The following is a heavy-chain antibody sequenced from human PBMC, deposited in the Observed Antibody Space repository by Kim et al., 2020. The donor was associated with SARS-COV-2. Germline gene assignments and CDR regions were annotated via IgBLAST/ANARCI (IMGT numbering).Heavy chain of an antibody. D-gene: IGHD1-1*01. J-gene: IGHJ4*02. CDR3: AVKSTYFDY. Sequence: GIANYAQKFQGRVTNTADKSTSTAYMELSSLRSEDTAVYYCAVKSTYFDYWGQGTLVTVSS. V-gene: IGHV1-69*02. CDR2: GIA.